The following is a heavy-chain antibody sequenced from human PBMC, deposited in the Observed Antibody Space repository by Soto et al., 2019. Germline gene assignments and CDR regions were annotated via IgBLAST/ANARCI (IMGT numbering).Heavy chain of an antibody. CDR3: ARAQLLPDDAFDA. CDR1: GFTFSNFW. CDR2: INGDGSST. V-gene: IGHV3-74*01. J-gene: IGHJ3*01. D-gene: IGHD2-2*01. Sequence: QLVESGGGLVQPGGSLRLSCAASGFTFSNFWMHWVRQAPGKGPVWVSRINGDGSSTSHADSVKGRFTISRDNAENTLVLQMSGLRAEDTAVYYCARAQLLPDDAFDAWGRGTVVTVSS.